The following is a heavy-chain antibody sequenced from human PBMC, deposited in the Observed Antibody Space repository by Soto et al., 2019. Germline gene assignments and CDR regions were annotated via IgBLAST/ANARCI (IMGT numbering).Heavy chain of an antibody. D-gene: IGHD3-10*01. CDR2: IYYTGST. CDR1: GDSISSYY. V-gene: IGHV4-59*01. J-gene: IGHJ4*02. Sequence: QVQLQESGPGLVKPSETLSLTCTVSGDSISSYYWSWIRQPPGKGLEWIGYIYYTGSTNYNPSLKSRXXIXVXMSKNQFSLKLSSVTAADTAVYYCARDWPGTYYFDYWGQGTLVTVSS. CDR3: ARDWPGTYYFDY.